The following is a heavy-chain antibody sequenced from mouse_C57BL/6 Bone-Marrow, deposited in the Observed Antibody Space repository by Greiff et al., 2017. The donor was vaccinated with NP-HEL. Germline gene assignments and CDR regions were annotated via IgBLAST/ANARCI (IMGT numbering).Heavy chain of an antibody. CDR2: ISSGSSTI. J-gene: IGHJ3*01. V-gene: IGHV5-17*01. CDR3: AKYGPAWFAY. CDR1: GFTFSDYG. Sequence: EVNVVESGGGLVKPGGSLKLSCAASGFTFSDYGMHWVRQAPEKGLEWVAYISSGSSTIYYADTVKGRFTISRDNAKNTLFLQMTSLRSEDTAMYYCAKYGPAWFAYWGQGTLVTVSA. D-gene: IGHD1-1*02.